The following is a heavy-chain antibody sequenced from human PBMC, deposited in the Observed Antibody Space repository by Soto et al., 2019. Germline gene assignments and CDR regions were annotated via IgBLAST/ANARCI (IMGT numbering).Heavy chain of an antibody. J-gene: IGHJ4*02. D-gene: IGHD6-13*01. CDR1: GFTFSSYS. CDR3: ARADQQQLVRVGYYFDY. V-gene: IGHV3-21*01. CDR2: ISSSSSYI. Sequence: GSLRLSCAASGFTFSSYSMNWVRQAPGKGLEWVSSISSSSSYIYYADSVKGRFTISRDNAKNSLYLQMNNLRAEDTAVDYCARADQQQLVRVGYYFDYWGQGTLVTVSS.